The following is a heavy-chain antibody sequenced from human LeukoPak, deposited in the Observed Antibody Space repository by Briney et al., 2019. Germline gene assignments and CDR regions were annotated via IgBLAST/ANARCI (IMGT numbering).Heavy chain of an antibody. CDR3: AREGSIVPHQDLDY. V-gene: IGHV3-21*01. CDR2: INSRGSGE. J-gene: IGHJ4*02. Sequence: GGSLRLSCAASGFTFSSHSMNWVRQAPGKGLEWVSSINSRGSGEYYADSVKGRFTISRDNAKNSLYLQMNSLRVEDTAVYYCAREGSIVPHQDLDYWGQGSLVTVSS. D-gene: IGHD2-8*01. CDR1: GFTFSSHS.